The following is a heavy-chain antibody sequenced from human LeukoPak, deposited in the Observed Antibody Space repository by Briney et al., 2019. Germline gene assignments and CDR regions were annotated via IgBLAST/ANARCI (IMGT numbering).Heavy chain of an antibody. CDR2: INHSGST. D-gene: IGHD3-3*01. Sequence: SETLSLTCAVYGGSFSGYYWSWIRQPPGKGLEWIGEINHSGSTNYNPSLKSRVTISVDTSKNQFSLKLSSVTAADTAVYYCARGGKLGDFWSGLNFDYWGQGTLVTVSS. V-gene: IGHV4-34*01. CDR3: ARGGKLGDFWSGLNFDY. J-gene: IGHJ4*02. CDR1: GGSFSGYY.